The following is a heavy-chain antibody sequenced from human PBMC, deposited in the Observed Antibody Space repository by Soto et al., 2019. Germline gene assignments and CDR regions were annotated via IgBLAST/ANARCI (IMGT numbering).Heavy chain of an antibody. D-gene: IGHD6-13*01. Sequence: QITLKESGPTLVKPTQTLTLTCTFSGFSLSTSGVSVGWIRQPPGKALEWLALIYWDDDKLYSPSLKSRLTITKGTSNNQVVLTMTNIDPVDTSTYYCAHRSIATATFDYWGQGSLVTVSS. CDR2: IYWDDDK. V-gene: IGHV2-5*02. CDR1: GFSLSTSGVS. CDR3: AHRSIATATFDY. J-gene: IGHJ4*02.